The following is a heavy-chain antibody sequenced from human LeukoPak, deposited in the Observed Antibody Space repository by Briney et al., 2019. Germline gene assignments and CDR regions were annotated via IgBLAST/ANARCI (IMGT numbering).Heavy chain of an antibody. J-gene: IGHJ5*01. CDR3: TRSPSFTLGGGYLDS. Sequence: PGGSLRLSCVGSGFMIHDYVMHWVRQPPGKGLEWVSGVSWNSDHIGYADSVKGRFTISRDNDRNTLHLQMNSLRVEDTAFYLCTRSPSFTLGGGYLDSWGQGSLVTVSS. CDR2: VSWNSDHI. D-gene: IGHD2-2*03. CDR1: GFMIHDYV. V-gene: IGHV3-9*01.